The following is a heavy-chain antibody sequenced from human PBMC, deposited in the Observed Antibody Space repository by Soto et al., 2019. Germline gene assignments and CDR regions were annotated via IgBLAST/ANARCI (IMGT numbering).Heavy chain of an antibody. V-gene: IGHV1-3*01. CDR2: INAGNGNT. CDR3: ARDCGGDCPDMAFDI. J-gene: IGHJ3*02. Sequence: ASVQVSCKASGYTLTSYAMHWVRQAPGQRLEWMGWINAGNGNTKYSQKFQGRVTITRDTSASTAYRELSSLRSEDTAVYYCARDCGGDCPDMAFDIWGQGTMVTVSS. D-gene: IGHD2-21*01. CDR1: GYTLTSYA.